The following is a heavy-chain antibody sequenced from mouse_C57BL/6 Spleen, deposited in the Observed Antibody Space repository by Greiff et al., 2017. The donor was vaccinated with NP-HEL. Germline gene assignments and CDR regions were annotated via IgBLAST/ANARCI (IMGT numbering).Heavy chain of an antibody. V-gene: IGHV3-6*01. J-gene: IGHJ2*01. CDR3: ARRSYGSSYFDY. Sequence: EVKLVESGPGLVKPSQSLSLTCSVTGYSITSGYYWNWIRQFPGNNLEWMGYISYDGSNNYNPSLKNRISITRDTSKNQFFLKLNSVTTEDTATYYCARRSYGSSYFDYWGQGTTLTVSS. CDR1: GYSITSGYY. CDR2: ISYDGSN. D-gene: IGHD1-1*01.